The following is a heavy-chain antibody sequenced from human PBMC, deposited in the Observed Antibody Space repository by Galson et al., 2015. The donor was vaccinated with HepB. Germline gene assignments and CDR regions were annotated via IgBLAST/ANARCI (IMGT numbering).Heavy chain of an antibody. Sequence: TLSLTCTVSGGSITSSTYYWGWIRQPPGKGLEWIGTIYYSGSTYYNPSLKSRVTISVDTSKNQFSLKLRSVTAADTAVYYCAKMTSGFDYWGQGTLVTVSS. CDR3: AKMTSGFDY. V-gene: IGHV4-39*07. J-gene: IGHJ4*02. CDR2: IYYSGST. CDR1: GGSITSSTYY.